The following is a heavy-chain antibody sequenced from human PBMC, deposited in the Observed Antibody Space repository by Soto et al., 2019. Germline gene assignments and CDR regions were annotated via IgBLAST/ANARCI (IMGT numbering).Heavy chain of an antibody. CDR2: ISYDGSNK. V-gene: IGHV3-30*18. D-gene: IGHD2-2*01. CDR1: GFTFSSYG. J-gene: IGHJ4*02. CDR3: VKDQGLDCSSTSCYLGGDY. Sequence: HPGGSLRLSCAASGFTFSSYGMHWVRQAPGKGLEWVAVISYDGSNKYYADSVKGRFTISRDNSKNTLYLQMNSLRAEDTAVFYCVKDQGLDCSSTSCYLGGDYWGQGTLVTVSS.